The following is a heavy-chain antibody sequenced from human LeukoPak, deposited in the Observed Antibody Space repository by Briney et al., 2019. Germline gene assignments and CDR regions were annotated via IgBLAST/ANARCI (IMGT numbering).Heavy chain of an antibody. D-gene: IGHD4-17*01. CDR1: GYIFTKYW. CDR3: TREMTTVTPVFGAFDI. Sequence: GESLKISCKGSGYIFTKYWIGWVRQMPGKGLEWMGIIYPSDPDTRYSPSFQGQVTISADKSISTAYLQWSSLKASDTAMYYCTREMTTVTPVFGAFDIWGQGTMVTVSS. CDR2: IYPSDPDT. J-gene: IGHJ3*02. V-gene: IGHV5-51*01.